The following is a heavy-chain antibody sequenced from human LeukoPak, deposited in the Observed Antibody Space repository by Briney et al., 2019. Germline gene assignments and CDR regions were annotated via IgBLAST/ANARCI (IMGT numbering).Heavy chain of an antibody. CDR1: GFTFDDYG. Sequence: PGGSLRLSCAASGFTFDDYGMSWVRQAPGKGVEWVSGINWNGGSTGYADSVKGRFTISRDNAKNSLYLQMNSLRAEDTALYYCARDVLLWFGEGYYYMDVWGKGTTVTVSS. D-gene: IGHD3-10*01. CDR3: ARDVLLWFGEGYYYMDV. V-gene: IGHV3-20*04. CDR2: INWNGGST. J-gene: IGHJ6*03.